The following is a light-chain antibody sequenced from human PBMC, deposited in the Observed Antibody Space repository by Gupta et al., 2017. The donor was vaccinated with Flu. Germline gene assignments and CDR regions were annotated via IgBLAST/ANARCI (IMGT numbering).Light chain of an antibody. Sequence: YQQHAGKTPQLMIYEVTNRPSGVSNRFSGSKSGNTASLTISGLRPEDEADYYCCSYSSSGTYVFGTGTKVTVL. CDR3: CSYSSSGTYV. CDR2: EVT. J-gene: IGLJ1*01. V-gene: IGLV2-14*01.